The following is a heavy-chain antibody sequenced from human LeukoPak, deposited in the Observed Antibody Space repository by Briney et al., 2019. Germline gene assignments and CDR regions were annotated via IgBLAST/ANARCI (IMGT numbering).Heavy chain of an antibody. J-gene: IGHJ4*02. V-gene: IGHV1-46*01. CDR2: INPSGGST. D-gene: IGHD3-22*01. Sequence: GASVKVSCKASGYTFTSYYMHWVRQAPGQGLEWMGIINPSGGSTSYAQKFQGRVTMTRDMSTSTVYMELSSLRSEDTAVYYCARVVIFHQTAGYWGQGTLVTVSS. CDR3: ARVVIFHQTAGY. CDR1: GYTFTSYY.